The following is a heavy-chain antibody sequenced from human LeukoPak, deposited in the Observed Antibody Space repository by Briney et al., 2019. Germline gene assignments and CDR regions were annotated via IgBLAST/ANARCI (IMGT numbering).Heavy chain of an antibody. CDR1: GGSINSYY. CDR3: ARAAYGDYRYYYFYLDF. J-gene: IGHJ6*03. D-gene: IGHD4-17*01. CDR2: IYTSGSS. V-gene: IGHV4-4*07. Sequence: SETLSLTCTVSGGSINSYYWSWIRQPAGKGLEWIGRIYTSGSSNYNPSLKSRVTMSVDTSKNQFSLRLTSVTAADTAVYYCARAAYGDYRYYYFYLDFWGKGTTVTVSS.